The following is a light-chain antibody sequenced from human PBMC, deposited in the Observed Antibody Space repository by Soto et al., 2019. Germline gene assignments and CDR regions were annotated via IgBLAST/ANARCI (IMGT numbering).Light chain of an antibody. CDR2: AIF. Sequence: EIVMTQSPATLSVSPGERATLSCRASQRVGSDLAWYQQKPGQAPRLVIYAIFTSATRVPTRISGSGSGTEFTLTISCLQSEDFALSYCQQYNSWPLPLAGGTNVYSK. CDR1: QRVGSD. CDR3: QQYNSWPLP. V-gene: IGKV3D-15*01. J-gene: IGKJ4*01.